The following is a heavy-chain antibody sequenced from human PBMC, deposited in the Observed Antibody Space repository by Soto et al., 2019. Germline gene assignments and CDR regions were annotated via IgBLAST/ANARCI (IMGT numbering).Heavy chain of an antibody. CDR1: GGSFSGYD. J-gene: IGHJ4*02. Sequence: QVQLQQWGAGLLEPSETLSLSCDVYGGSFSGYDWTWIRQPPGTGLEWIGEINHSGSSNYNPSLKSRVTISVDTSKNQFSLKLTSVTAADTAVYYCARDKITGLFDYWGQGTLVTVSS. V-gene: IGHV4-34*01. CDR2: INHSGSS. D-gene: IGHD2-8*02. CDR3: ARDKITGLFDY.